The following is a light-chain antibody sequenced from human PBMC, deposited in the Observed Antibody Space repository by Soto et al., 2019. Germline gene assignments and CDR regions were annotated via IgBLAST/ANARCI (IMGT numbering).Light chain of an antibody. J-gene: IGLJ3*02. CDR3: QTWGTGIQV. CDR1: SGHSSYA. CDR2: LNSDGSH. Sequence: QLVLTQSPSASASLGASVKLTCTLSSGHSSYAIAWHQQQPEKGPRYLMNLNSDGSHSKGDGIPDRFSGSSSGAERYFTISSLQSEYETDYYCQTWGTGIQVFGGGTKLTVL. V-gene: IGLV4-69*01.